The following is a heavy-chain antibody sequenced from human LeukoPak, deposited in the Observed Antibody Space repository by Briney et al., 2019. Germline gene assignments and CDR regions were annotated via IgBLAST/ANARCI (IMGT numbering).Heavy chain of an antibody. J-gene: IGHJ4*02. D-gene: IGHD3-10*01. CDR1: GFTFSDHG. Sequence: AGGSLRLSCAASGFTFSDHGIHWVRQAPGKGLEWVAVISYDGSNKYYADSVKGRFTISRDNSKNTLYLQMNSLRAEDTAVYYCARGDYYGSGGYFDYWGQGTLVTVSS. CDR2: ISYDGSNK. CDR3: ARGDYYGSGGYFDY. V-gene: IGHV3-30*03.